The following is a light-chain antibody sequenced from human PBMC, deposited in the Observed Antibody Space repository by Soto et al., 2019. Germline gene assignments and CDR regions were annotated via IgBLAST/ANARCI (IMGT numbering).Light chain of an antibody. CDR2: DVS. CDR3: SSYTRSSTVV. Sequence: QSALTQPASVSGSPGQSITISCTGTSSDVGGYNYVSWYQQHPGKAPKLMIYDVSNRPSGVSNRFAGSKAGNTAYLTISGLQAEGEAGYYCSSYTRSSTVVFGGGTKVTVL. CDR1: SSDVGGYNY. V-gene: IGLV2-14*01. J-gene: IGLJ2*01.